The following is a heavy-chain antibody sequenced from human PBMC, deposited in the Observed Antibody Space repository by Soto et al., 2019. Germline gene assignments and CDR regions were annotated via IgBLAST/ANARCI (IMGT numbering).Heavy chain of an antibody. Sequence: ASVKVSCKASGYTFTSYYMHWVRQAPGQGLEWMGIINPSGGSTSYAQKFQGRVTMTRDTSTSTVYMELSSLRSEDTAVYYCARDRCSGGSCYLFDSWGQGTLVTVSS. J-gene: IGHJ4*02. CDR2: INPSGGST. CDR1: GYTFTSYY. V-gene: IGHV1-46*01. D-gene: IGHD2-15*01. CDR3: ARDRCSGGSCYLFDS.